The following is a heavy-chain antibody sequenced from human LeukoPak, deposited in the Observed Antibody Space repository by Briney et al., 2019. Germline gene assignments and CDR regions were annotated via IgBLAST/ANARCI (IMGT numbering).Heavy chain of an antibody. CDR3: ARDRATVTTPAYYYGMDV. CDR1: GYTFTSYG. Sequence: GASVNLSCKPSGYTFTSYGISWGRQAPGQGLEWMGWISAYNGNTNYAQKLQGRVTITTDTSTRTASMEMRSLRSDDTAVYYCARDRATVTTPAYYYGMDVWGQGTTVTVSS. D-gene: IGHD4-17*01. V-gene: IGHV1-18*01. J-gene: IGHJ6*02. CDR2: ISAYNGNT.